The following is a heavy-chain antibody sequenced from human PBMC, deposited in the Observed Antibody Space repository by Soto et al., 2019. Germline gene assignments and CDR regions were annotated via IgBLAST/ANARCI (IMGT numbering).Heavy chain of an antibody. CDR1: GASISSYY. D-gene: IGHD2-8*01. CDR3: ARDIMGTNYYYYGMDV. V-gene: IGHV4-59*01. Sequence: SETLSLACTVSGASISSYYCSWIRQPPGKGLEWIGYIYYSGSTNYNPSLKSRVTISVDTSKNQFSLKLSSVTAADTAVYYCARDIMGTNYYYYGMDVWGQGTTVTVSS. J-gene: IGHJ6*02. CDR2: IYYSGST.